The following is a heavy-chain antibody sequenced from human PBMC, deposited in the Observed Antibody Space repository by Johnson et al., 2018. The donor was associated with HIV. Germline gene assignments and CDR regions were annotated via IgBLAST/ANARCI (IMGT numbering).Heavy chain of an antibody. J-gene: IGHJ3*02. Sequence: QVQLVESGGGVVQPGQSLRLSCTTSGFSFGDYAMTWFRQAPGKGLEWVSAISGSGGSTYYADSVKGRFTISRDNAKNSLYLQMNSLRAEDTAVYYCARPGVVVTPPDAFDIWGQGTMVTVSS. CDR1: GFSFGDYA. CDR3: ARPGVVVTPPDAFDI. V-gene: IGHV3-11*04. D-gene: IGHD3-22*01. CDR2: ISGSGGST.